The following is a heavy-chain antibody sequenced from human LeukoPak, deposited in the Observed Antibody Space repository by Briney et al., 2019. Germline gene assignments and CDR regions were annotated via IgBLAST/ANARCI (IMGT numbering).Heavy chain of an antibody. CDR1: GFTFSSYA. CDR2: ISGSGGST. D-gene: IGHD3-3*01. Sequence: PGGSLRLSCAASGFTFSSYAMSWVRQAPGKGLEWVSAISGSGGSTYYADSVKGRFTISRDNSKNTMYLQMNSLRAEDTAVYYCAKDFDFWSGYSDSYFDYWGQGTLVTVSS. J-gene: IGHJ4*02. V-gene: IGHV3-23*01. CDR3: AKDFDFWSGYSDSYFDY.